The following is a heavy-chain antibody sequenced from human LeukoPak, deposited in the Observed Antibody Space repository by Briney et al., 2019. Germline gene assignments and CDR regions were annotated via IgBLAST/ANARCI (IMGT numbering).Heavy chain of an antibody. CDR3: TTRDYSTTWSSFDY. Sequence: GGSLRLSCAASGFTFCNAWMNWVRQAPGRGLEWVGRIKSKTDGGTTDFAAPVKGRFTISRDDSKNTLFLQMNSLKSDDTAFYYCTTRDYSTTWSSFDYWGQGTLVTVSS. D-gene: IGHD2-21*01. CDR2: IKSKTDGGTT. J-gene: IGHJ4*02. CDR1: GFTFCNAW. V-gene: IGHV3-15*01.